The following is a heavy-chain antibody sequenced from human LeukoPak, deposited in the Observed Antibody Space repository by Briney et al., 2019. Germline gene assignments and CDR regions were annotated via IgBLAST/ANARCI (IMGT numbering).Heavy chain of an antibody. CDR1: GGSISSYY. D-gene: IGHD3-3*01. J-gene: IGHJ6*03. CDR3: ARGIALYDFWSGSSPYYMDV. CDR2: IYYSGST. V-gene: IGHV4-59*01. Sequence: PSETLSLTCTVSGGSISSYYWSWNRQPPGMGLEWIGYIYYSGSTNYNPSLKSRVTISVDTSKNQFSLKLSSVTAADTAVYYCARGIALYDFWSGSSPYYMDVWGKGTMVTVSS.